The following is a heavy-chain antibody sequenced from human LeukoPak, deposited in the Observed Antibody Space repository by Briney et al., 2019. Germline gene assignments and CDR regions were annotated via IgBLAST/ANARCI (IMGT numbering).Heavy chain of an antibody. V-gene: IGHV4-61*02. CDR3: AKSLGYCSSTSYNSNNWFDP. Sequence: PSETLSLTCTVSGGSISSGSYYWSWIRQPAGKGLEWIGRIYTSGSTNYNPSLKSRVTISVDTSKNQFSLKLSSVTAADTAVYYCAKSLGYCSSTSYNSNNWFDPWGQGTLVTVSS. CDR2: IYTSGST. CDR1: GGSISSGSYY. D-gene: IGHD2-2*01. J-gene: IGHJ5*02.